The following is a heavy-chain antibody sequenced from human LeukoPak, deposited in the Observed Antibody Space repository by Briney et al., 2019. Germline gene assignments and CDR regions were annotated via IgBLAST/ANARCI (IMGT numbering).Heavy chain of an antibody. Sequence: ASVKVSCKASGYTFTGYYMHWVRQAPGQGLEWMGWINPNSGGTNYAQKFQGRVTITADESTSTAYMELSSLRSEDTAVYYCVGYGGNYDYWGQGTLVTVSS. CDR3: VGYGGNYDY. V-gene: IGHV1-2*02. CDR1: GYTFTGYY. D-gene: IGHD4-23*01. CDR2: INPNSGGT. J-gene: IGHJ4*02.